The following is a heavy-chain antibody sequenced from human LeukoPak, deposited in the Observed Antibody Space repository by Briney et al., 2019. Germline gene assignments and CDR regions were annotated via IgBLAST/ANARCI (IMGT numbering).Heavy chain of an antibody. CDR1: GGSISSGSYY. CDR2: IYTSGST. J-gene: IGHJ5*02. V-gene: IGHV4-61*02. Sequence: SETLSLTCTVSGGSISSGSYYWSWIRQPAGKGLEWIGRIYTSGSTNYNPSLKSRVTISVDTTKNQFSLKLSSVTAADTAVYYCAREATHHGDYGTWGEGTLVTVSS. D-gene: IGHD4-17*01. CDR3: AREATHHGDYGT.